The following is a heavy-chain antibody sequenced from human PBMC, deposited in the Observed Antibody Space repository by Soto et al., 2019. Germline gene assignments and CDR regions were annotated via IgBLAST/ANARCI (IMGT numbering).Heavy chain of an antibody. D-gene: IGHD2-8*01. CDR3: AREEVPQWFTKGYYGMDV. CDR2: INHSGST. Sequence: SETLSLTCAVYGGSFSGYYWSWIRQPPGKGLEWIGEINHSGSTNYNPSLKSRVTILTDTSKNQFSLLLSSVTAADTAVYYCAREEVPQWFTKGYYGMDVWGQGTTVTVSS. V-gene: IGHV4-34*01. J-gene: IGHJ6*02. CDR1: GGSFSGYY.